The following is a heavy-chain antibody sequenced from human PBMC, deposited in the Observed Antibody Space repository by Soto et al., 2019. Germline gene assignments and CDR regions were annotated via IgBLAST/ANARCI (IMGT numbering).Heavy chain of an antibody. Sequence: SETLSLTCSVSSDSMNSGGYYWSWIRQHPGKGLEWIGYIYSNGDTYYNPSLKGRVTISVDTSKNQFSLNLTSVTAADTAVYYCARRGGSSSGYYYYAMDVWGQGTTVTVSS. V-gene: IGHV4-31*03. D-gene: IGHD6-6*01. J-gene: IGHJ6*02. CDR3: ARRGGSSSGYYYYAMDV. CDR2: IYSNGDT. CDR1: SDSMNSGGYY.